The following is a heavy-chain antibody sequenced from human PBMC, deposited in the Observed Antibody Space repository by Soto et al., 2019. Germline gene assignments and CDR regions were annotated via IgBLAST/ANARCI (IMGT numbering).Heavy chain of an antibody. CDR3: AREPATAKPEGVDF. D-gene: IGHD1-1*01. V-gene: IGHV1-2*02. CDR2: INPNSGGT. J-gene: IGHJ4*02. CDR1: GYTFSDYY. Sequence: SAKVSCKASGYTFSDYYIHWVRQPLGQGLEWMGWINPNSGGTKYAPKFQGGVTMTRDASITTAYMELSRLRSGDTAVYYCAREPATAKPEGVDFWGQGTLVTVS.